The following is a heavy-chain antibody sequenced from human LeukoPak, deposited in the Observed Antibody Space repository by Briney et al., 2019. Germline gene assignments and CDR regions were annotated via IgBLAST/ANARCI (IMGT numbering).Heavy chain of an antibody. CDR1: GLTFSSYS. V-gene: IGHV3-23*01. J-gene: IGHJ5*02. CDR2: ISGSGDRT. CDR3: ANSRGHGSGNL. D-gene: IGHD3-10*01. Sequence: GGSLRLSCAASGLTFSSYSMSWVRQAPGKGLEWVSGISGSGDRTYYADAVKGRFTISRDNSKNTVYLQMDSLRAEDTAVYYCANSRGHGSGNLWGQGTLVTVSS.